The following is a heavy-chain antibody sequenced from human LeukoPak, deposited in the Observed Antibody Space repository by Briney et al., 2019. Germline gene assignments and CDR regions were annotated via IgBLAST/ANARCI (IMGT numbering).Heavy chain of an antibody. V-gene: IGHV3-21*01. CDR3: ARAENWNYFCY. CDR1: GFIFSSYS. J-gene: IGHJ4*02. Sequence: GGSLRLSCAASGFIFSSYSMNWVRQAPGKGLEWVSSISSSSSYIYYADSVKGRFTISRDNAKNSLYLQMNSLRAEDTAVYYCARAENWNYFCYWGQGTLVTVSS. D-gene: IGHD1-1*01. CDR2: ISSSSSYI.